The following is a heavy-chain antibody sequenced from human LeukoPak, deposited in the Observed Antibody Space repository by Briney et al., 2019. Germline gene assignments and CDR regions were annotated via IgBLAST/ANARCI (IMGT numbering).Heavy chain of an antibody. CDR1: GFTFTSYA. V-gene: IGHV3-23*01. J-gene: IGHJ5*02. CDR2: IGGVSESF. Sequence: GGSLRLSCAASGFTFTSYAMTWVRQAPGKGLEWVSIIGGVSESFYYADSVKGRFTVSRDNSKDTLYLQINSLRDEDTAVYYCAKGSLDKYYYDSSGFVFDPWGQGTLVTVSS. D-gene: IGHD3-22*01. CDR3: AKGSLDKYYYDSSGFVFDP.